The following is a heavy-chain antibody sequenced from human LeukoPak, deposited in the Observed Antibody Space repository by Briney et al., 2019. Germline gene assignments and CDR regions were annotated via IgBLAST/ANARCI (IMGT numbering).Heavy chain of an antibody. D-gene: IGHD2-2*01. CDR3: ARRGWDIVVVPAARRRHAFDI. V-gene: IGHV5-51*01. CDR1: GYSFTSYW. J-gene: IGHJ3*02. Sequence: GESLKISCKGSGYSFTSYWIGWVRQMPGKGLEWMGIIYPGDSDTRYSPSFQGQVTISADKSISTAYLQWSSLKASDTAMYYCARRGWDIVVVPAARRRHAFDIWGQGTMVTVSS. CDR2: IYPGDSDT.